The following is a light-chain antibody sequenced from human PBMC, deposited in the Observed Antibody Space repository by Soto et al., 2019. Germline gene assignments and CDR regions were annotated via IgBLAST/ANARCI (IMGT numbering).Light chain of an antibody. CDR2: DVS. J-gene: IGLJ2*01. V-gene: IGLV2-14*01. CDR3: SSYTSSSTVV. Sequence: QSVLTQPASVSGSPGQSITISCTGTSSDVGGYNYVSWYQQHPDKAPTLLIYDVSNRPSGVSDRFSGSKSGNTASLTISGLQSEDEADYYFSSYTSSSTVVFGGGTKLTVL. CDR1: SSDVGGYNY.